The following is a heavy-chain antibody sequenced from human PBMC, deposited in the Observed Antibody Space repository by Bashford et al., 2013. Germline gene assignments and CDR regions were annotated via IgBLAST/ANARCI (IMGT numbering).Heavy chain of an antibody. CDR3: ARHYGDYDEPYYYYYAMDV. D-gene: IGHD4-17*01. J-gene: IGHJ6*02. V-gene: IGHV5-51*01. CDR2: LYPGDSDT. Sequence: WVRQMPGKGLEWMGILYPGDSDTRYSPSFQGQVTISADKSINTAYLQWSSLKASDTAMYYCARHYGDYDEPYYYYYAMDVWGQGTTVTVSS.